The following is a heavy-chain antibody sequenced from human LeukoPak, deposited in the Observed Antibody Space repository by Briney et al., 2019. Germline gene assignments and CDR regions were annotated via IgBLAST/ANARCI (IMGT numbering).Heavy chain of an antibody. CDR3: VKRPPESYSNGGCYFAS. CDR2: VNDFGGDA. Sequence: PGGSLRLSCSASGFTFRTYAMAWVRQAPGKGLEWVSSVNDFGGDAYYADSVRGRFTISRDNSKNTLFLQMNSLRAEDTAPYFFVKRPPESYSNGGCYFASWGQGTLVTVSS. J-gene: IGHJ4*02. CDR1: GFTFRTYA. D-gene: IGHD2-8*01. V-gene: IGHV3-23*01.